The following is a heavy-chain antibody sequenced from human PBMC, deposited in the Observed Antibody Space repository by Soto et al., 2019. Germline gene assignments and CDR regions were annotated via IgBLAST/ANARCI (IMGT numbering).Heavy chain of an antibody. D-gene: IGHD6-19*01. V-gene: IGHV1-8*02. CDR2: MNPNSGRT. CDR3: SIWGGNGWYNGFL. CDR1: GYTFTDYD. J-gene: IGHJ4*02. Sequence: QVQLVQSGAEVRKPGASVKVSCKTSGYTFTDYDINWVRQAPGQGLEWVGRMNPNSGRTDYALKLEGRVTMTRDISISRVYMGLRCLGYDDTAVYFCSIWGGNGWYNGFLWGQGTLVTVSS.